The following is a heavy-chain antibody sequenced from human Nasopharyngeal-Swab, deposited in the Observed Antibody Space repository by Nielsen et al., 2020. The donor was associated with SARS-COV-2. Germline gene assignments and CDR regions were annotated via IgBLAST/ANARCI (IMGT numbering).Heavy chain of an antibody. CDR3: TTDYYFDY. J-gene: IGHJ4*02. V-gene: IGHV3-73*01. Sequence: GGSLRLSCAASGFVFSGSAIHWVRQASGQGLEWVGRIGDKAHNYATTYAAPVKGRFTISRDDSKNTAFLQMDSLNTEDTALYYCTTDYYFDYWGQGTLVTVSS. CDR2: IGDKAHNYAT. D-gene: IGHD4/OR15-4a*01. CDR1: GFVFSGSA.